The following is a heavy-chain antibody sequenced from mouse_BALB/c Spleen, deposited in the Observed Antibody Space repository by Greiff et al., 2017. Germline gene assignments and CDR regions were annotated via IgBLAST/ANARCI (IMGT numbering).Heavy chain of an antibody. CDR3: ARWGNYFDY. J-gene: IGHJ2*01. CDR2: ISYSGST. Sequence: EVKVEESGPGLVKPSQSLSLTCTVTGYSITSDYAWNWIRQFPGNKLEWMGYISYSGSTSYNPSLKSRISITRDTSKNQFFLQLNSVTTEDTATYYCARWGNYFDYWGQGTTLTVSS. CDR1: GYSITSDYA. V-gene: IGHV3-2*02.